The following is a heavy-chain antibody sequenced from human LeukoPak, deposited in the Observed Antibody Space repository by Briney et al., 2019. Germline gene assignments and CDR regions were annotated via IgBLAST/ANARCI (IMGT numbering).Heavy chain of an antibody. Sequence: GGSLRLSCAASGFTFSSYEMNWVRQAPGKGLEWVANIRRDGSETHYVDSVMGRFTISRDNAKNSLYLQMNSLRAEDTAVYYCARDDTHYGSSGSFYDAFDIWGQGTMVTVSS. J-gene: IGHJ3*02. CDR1: GFTFSSYE. V-gene: IGHV3-7*01. CDR3: ARDDTHYGSSGSFYDAFDI. D-gene: IGHD3-22*01. CDR2: IRRDGSET.